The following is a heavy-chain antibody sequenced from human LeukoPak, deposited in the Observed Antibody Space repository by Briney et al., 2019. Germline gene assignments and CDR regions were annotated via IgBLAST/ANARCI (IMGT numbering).Heavy chain of an antibody. V-gene: IGHV5-51*01. CDR2: IYPGDSDT. Sequence: GESLKISCKGSGYSFTSYRIGWVRQMPGKGLEWMGIIYPGDSDTRYSPSFQGQVTISADKSISTAYLQWSSLKASDTAMYYCARYSYGPYYYYYYYMDVWGKGTTVTVSS. CDR1: GYSFTSYR. CDR3: ARYSYGPYYYYYYYMDV. J-gene: IGHJ6*03. D-gene: IGHD5-18*01.